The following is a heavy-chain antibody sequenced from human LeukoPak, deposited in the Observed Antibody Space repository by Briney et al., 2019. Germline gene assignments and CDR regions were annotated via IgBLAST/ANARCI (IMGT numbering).Heavy chain of an antibody. J-gene: IGHJ4*02. V-gene: IGHV3-23*01. CDR1: GFTFSSYG. Sequence: PGGSLRLSCAASGFTFSSYGMSRVRQSPGKGLEWVSAISVSGGSTNYADSVKGRFTISRDNSKNTLYLQMNSLRVEDTAVYYCAKVFFMDYWGQGTLVTVSS. CDR2: ISVSGGST. CDR3: AKVFFMDY. D-gene: IGHD2-8*01.